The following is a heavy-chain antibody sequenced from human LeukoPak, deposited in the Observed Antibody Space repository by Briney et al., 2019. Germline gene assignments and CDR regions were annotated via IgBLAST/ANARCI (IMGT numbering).Heavy chain of an antibody. CDR2: ISGSGGGT. CDR1: GFTFSSYA. CDR3: AKDSHQLLFSGAFDI. J-gene: IGHJ3*02. V-gene: IGHV3-23*01. D-gene: IGHD2-2*01. Sequence: GGSLRLSCAASGFTFSSYAMSWVRQAPGKGLGWVSAISGSGGGTYYADSVKGRFTISRDNSKNTLYLQMNSLRAEDTAVYYCAKDSHQLLFSGAFDIWGQGTMVTVSS.